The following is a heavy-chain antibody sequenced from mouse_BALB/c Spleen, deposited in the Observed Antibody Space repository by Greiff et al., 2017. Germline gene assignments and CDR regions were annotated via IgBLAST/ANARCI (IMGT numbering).Heavy chain of an antibody. CDR2: ILPGSGST. V-gene: IGHV1-9*01. D-gene: IGHD2-1*01. J-gene: IGHJ3*01. CDR1: GYTFSSYW. CDR3: ASGNPFAY. Sequence: VQLQQSGAELMKPGASVKISCKATGYTFSSYWIEWVKQRPGHGLEWIGEILPGSGSTNYNEKFKGKATFTADTSSNTAYMQLSSLTSEDSAVYFCASGNPFAYWGQGTLVTVSA.